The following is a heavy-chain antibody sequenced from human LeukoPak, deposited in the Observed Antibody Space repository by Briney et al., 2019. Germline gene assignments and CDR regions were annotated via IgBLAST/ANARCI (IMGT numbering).Heavy chain of an antibody. CDR1: GGSISNYY. J-gene: IGHJ5*02. D-gene: IGHD3-10*01. Sequence: SETLSLTCTVSGGSISNYYWSWIRQPAGKGLEWIGHMYTSGSTNYHPSLKSRVTMSVDTSKNQFSLKMHPVTAADTAVYYCAREGDFWSSGTWFDHWGQGTLVTVSS. CDR2: MYTSGST. CDR3: AREGDFWSSGTWFDH. V-gene: IGHV4-4*07.